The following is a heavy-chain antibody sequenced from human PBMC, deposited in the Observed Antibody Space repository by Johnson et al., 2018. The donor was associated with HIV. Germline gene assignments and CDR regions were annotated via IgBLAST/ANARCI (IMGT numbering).Heavy chain of an antibody. D-gene: IGHD3-10*01. CDR3: ARAPEVRGIDAFDI. Sequence: QVQLVESGGGVVKPGGSLRLSCAASGFTFSDYYMSWIRQAPGKGLEWVSGISWNSGSIGYADSVKGRFTISRDNAKNSLYLQMNILTAEDTAVYYCARAPEVRGIDAFDIWGQGTMVTVA. CDR1: GFTFSDYY. J-gene: IGHJ3*02. CDR2: ISWNSGSI. V-gene: IGHV3-11*04.